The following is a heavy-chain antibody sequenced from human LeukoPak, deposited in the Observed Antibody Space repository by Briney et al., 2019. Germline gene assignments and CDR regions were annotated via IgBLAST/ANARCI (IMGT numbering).Heavy chain of an antibody. V-gene: IGHV3-21*01. CDR3: ARGPSGYHNT. CDR2: ISTGSSYV. CDR1: DFTFIYYS. D-gene: IGHD5-12*01. J-gene: IGHJ4*02. Sequence: GGSLRLSCAASDFTFIYYSMNWVRQAPGKGLEWVSSISTGSSYVYYADSVKGRFIISRDNAKNSLYLQMNSLRAEDTAVYYCARGPSGYHNTGGQGTLVTVSS.